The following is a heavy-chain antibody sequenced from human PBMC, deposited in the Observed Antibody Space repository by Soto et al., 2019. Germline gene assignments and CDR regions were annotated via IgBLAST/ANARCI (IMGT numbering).Heavy chain of an antibody. D-gene: IGHD2-15*01. V-gene: IGHV3-48*02. J-gene: IGHJ3*02. CDR1: GFTFSTYS. CDR2: ISSTSSTI. CDR3: ARECSGGTCYGIFDI. Sequence: LRLSCAASGFTFSTYSMNWVRQAPGKGLEWVSYISSTSSTIYYADSVKGRFTISRDNAKNSLYLQMNSLRDEDTAVYYCARECSGGTCYGIFDIWGQGTVVTVSS.